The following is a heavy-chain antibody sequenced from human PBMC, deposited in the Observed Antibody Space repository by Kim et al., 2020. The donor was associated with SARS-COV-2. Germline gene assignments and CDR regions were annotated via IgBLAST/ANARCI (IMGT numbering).Heavy chain of an antibody. V-gene: IGHV3-30*18. J-gene: IGHJ6*02. CDR1: GFTFSSYG. D-gene: IGHD6-6*01. Sequence: GGSLRLSCAASGFTFSSYGMHWVRQAPGKGLEWVAVISYDGSNKYYADSVKGRFTISRDNSKNTLYLQMNSLRAEDTAVYYCAKDLAVIPNINIAARPQAINYYYYGMDVWVQGTTVTVSS. CDR2: ISYDGSNK. CDR3: AKDLAVIPNINIAARPQAINYYYYGMDV.